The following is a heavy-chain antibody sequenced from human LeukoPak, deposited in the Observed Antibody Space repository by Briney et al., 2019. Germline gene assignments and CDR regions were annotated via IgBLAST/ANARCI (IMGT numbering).Heavy chain of an antibody. CDR1: GFTFSSYA. CDR2: ISGSGGST. V-gene: IGHV3-23*01. D-gene: IGHD5-18*01. Sequence: GGSLRLSCAASGFTFSSYAMSWVRQAPGKGLEWVSAISGSGGSTYYADSVKGRFTISRDNSKNTLYLQMNSLRAEDTAVYYCASLQSGYSYGFFNYYYGMDVWGQGTTVTVSS. J-gene: IGHJ6*02. CDR3: ASLQSGYSYGFFNYYYGMDV.